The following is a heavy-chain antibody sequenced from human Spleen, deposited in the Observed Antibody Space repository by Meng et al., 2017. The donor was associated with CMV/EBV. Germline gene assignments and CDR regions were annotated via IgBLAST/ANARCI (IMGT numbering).Heavy chain of an antibody. CDR3: ARYDFWSGFDY. CDR1: GFTFSTYA. V-gene: IGHV3-23*03. CDR2: IYSGDSST. Sequence: GGSLRLSCAASGFTFSTYAMSWVRQAPRKGLEWVSIIYSGDSSTYYADSVKGRFTISRDNSKNTLYLQMNSLRAEDTAVYYCARYDFWSGFDYWGQGTLVTVSS. J-gene: IGHJ4*02. D-gene: IGHD3-3*01.